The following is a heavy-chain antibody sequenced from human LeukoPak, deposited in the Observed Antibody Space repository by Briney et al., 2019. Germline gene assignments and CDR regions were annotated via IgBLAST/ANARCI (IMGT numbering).Heavy chain of an antibody. D-gene: IGHD3-22*01. Sequence: SQTLSLTCTVSGGSISSGSYYWSWIRQPAGKGLEWIGRIYTSGSTNYNPSLKSRVTISVDTSKNQFSLKLSSVTAADTAVYYCARSTPIVVPTTAFDIWGQGTMVTVSS. V-gene: IGHV4-61*02. CDR3: ARSTPIVVPTTAFDI. CDR2: IYTSGST. J-gene: IGHJ3*02. CDR1: GGSISSGSYY.